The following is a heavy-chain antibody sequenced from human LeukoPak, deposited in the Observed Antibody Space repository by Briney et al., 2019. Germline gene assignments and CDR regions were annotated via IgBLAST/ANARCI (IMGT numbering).Heavy chain of an antibody. V-gene: IGHV3-43*02. CDR2: ISRDGGST. CDR3: AKDWGAYYDSSGFFSGDFDF. CDR1: GFTFDDYA. Sequence: GGSWRLSCAASGFTFDDYAMHWVGQAPGKGLEWVSLISRDGGSTYYADSVKGRFTISRTNSKNSLYLQMNSLRTEDTALYYCAKDWGAYYDSSGFFSGDFDFWGQGTLVTVSS. D-gene: IGHD3-22*01. J-gene: IGHJ4*01.